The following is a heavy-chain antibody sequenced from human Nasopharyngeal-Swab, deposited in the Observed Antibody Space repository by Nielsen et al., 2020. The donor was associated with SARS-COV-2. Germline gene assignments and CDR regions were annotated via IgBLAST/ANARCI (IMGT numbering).Heavy chain of an antibody. CDR3: ARDLLWFGEFPYGMDV. CDR2: IYYSGST. D-gene: IGHD3-10*01. J-gene: IGHJ6*02. CDR1: GGSISSYY. Sequence: SETLSLTCTVSGGSISSYYWSWIRQPPGKGLEWIGYIYYSGSTNYNPSLKSRVTISVDTSKNQFSLKLSSVNAADTAVYYCARDLLWFGEFPYGMDVWGQGTTVTVSS. V-gene: IGHV4-59*01.